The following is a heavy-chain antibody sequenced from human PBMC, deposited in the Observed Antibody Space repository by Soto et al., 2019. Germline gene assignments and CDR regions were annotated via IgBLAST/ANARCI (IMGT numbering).Heavy chain of an antibody. CDR1: GGSIRSGDYY. CDR2: IYYSGST. J-gene: IGHJ6*01. V-gene: IGHV4-30-4*01. D-gene: IGHD4-17*01. Sequence: SGTLSLTCPFSGGSIRSGDYYWRWIRQPPGKGLEWIGYIYYSGSTYYNPSLKSRVTISVDTSKNQFSLKLSSVTAADTAVYYCARHSATGSVTTLYGLDVWGQGTTVTVYS. CDR3: ARHSATGSVTTLYGLDV.